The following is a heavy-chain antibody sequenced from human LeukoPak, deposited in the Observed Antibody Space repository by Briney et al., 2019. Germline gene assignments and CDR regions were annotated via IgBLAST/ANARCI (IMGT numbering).Heavy chain of an antibody. D-gene: IGHD3-10*02. CDR1: GFTFSTYA. Sequence: SGGSLRLSCAASGFTFSTYAMTWVRQAPGKGLEWVSLISGTGVSTYYADSVKGRFTISRDNAKNSLYLQMNSLRAEDTAVYYCAELGITMIGGVWGKGTTVTISS. CDR3: AELGITMIGGV. CDR2: ISGTGVST. J-gene: IGHJ6*04. V-gene: IGHV3-23*01.